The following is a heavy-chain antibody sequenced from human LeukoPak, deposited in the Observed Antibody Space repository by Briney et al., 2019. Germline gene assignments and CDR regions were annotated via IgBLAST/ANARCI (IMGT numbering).Heavy chain of an antibody. D-gene: IGHD3-3*01. CDR1: GGSISSYH. CDR2: INHSGST. V-gene: IGHV4-34*01. Sequence: PSETLSLTCTVSGGSISSYHWTWIRQPPGKGLEWIGEINHSGSTNYNPSLKSRVTISVDTSKNQFSLKLSSVTAADTAVYYCARDNYIVYYDFWSGYYRYFDYWGQGTLVTVSS. J-gene: IGHJ4*02. CDR3: ARDNYIVYYDFWSGYYRYFDY.